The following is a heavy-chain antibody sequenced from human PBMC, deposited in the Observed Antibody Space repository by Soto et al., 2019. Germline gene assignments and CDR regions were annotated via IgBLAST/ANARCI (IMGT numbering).Heavy chain of an antibody. V-gene: IGHV2-5*02. D-gene: IGHD3-16*01. CDR1: GFSLRTTGVG. CDR3: AHTWGLPFDY. J-gene: IGHJ4*02. CDR2: FYWDDDK. Sequence: QITLKESGPTLVKPTQTLTLTCTYSGFSLRTTGVGVGWIRQPPGKALEWLGIFYWDDDKRYSPSLKNRLTLTNHISKSQVVLTLTNMDPVDTATYYCAHTWGLPFDYWGQGTLVIVSS.